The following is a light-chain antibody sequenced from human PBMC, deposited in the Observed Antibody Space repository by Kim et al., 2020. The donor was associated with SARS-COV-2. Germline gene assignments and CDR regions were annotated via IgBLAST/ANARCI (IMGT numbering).Light chain of an antibody. CDR2: DVS. Sequence: QSALTQPASVSGSPGQPITISCTGTGSDIGYRDFVSWYQQHPGKAPKLIIYDVSNRPSGVSNRFSGSKSGNTASLAISGLQAEDEAVYYCSSYTDTGTVIFGGGTQLTVL. CDR3: SSYTDTGTVI. CDR1: GSDIGYRDF. J-gene: IGLJ2*01. V-gene: IGLV2-14*03.